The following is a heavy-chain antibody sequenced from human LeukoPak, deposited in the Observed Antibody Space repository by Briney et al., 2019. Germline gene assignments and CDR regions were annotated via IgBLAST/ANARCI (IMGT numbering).Heavy chain of an antibody. CDR3: AKRPDYGGNTFNYFDY. D-gene: IGHD4-23*01. V-gene: IGHV3-23*01. J-gene: IGHJ4*02. CDR2: ISGSGGST. Sequence: GGSLRLSCAASGFTFSNYAMSWVRQAPGKGLEWVSDISGSGGSTYYADSVKGRVTISRDNSKNTLYLKMNSLRAEDTAVYYCAKRPDYGGNTFNYFDYWGQGTLVTVSS. CDR1: GFTFSNYA.